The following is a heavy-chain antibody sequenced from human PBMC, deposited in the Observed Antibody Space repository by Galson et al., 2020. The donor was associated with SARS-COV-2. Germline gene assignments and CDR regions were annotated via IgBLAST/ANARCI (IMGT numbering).Heavy chain of an antibody. CDR3: ARGHPFWFFDY. V-gene: IGHV4-39*07. CDR1: GGSISSSSYY. D-gene: IGHD3-9*01. J-gene: IGHJ4*02. Sequence: SETLSLTCTVSGGSISSSSYYWGWIRQPPGKGLEWIGSIYYSGSTYHNPSLKSRVTISVDTSKNQFSLKLSSVTAADTAVYYCARGHPFWFFDYWGQGTLVTVSS. CDR2: IYYSGST.